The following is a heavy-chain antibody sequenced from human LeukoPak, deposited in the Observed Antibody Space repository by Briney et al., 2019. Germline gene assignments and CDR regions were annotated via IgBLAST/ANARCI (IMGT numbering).Heavy chain of an antibody. CDR2: IYSGGST. V-gene: IGHV3-53*01. CDR1: GFTVSSNY. J-gene: IGHJ4*02. Sequence: GGSLRLSCAAFGFTVSSNYMSWVRQAPGKGLEWVSVIYSGGSTYYADSVKGRFTISRDNCKNTLYLQMNSLRAEDTAVYYCAREGNWNDLDYWGQGTLVTVSS. CDR3: AREGNWNDLDY. D-gene: IGHD1-1*01.